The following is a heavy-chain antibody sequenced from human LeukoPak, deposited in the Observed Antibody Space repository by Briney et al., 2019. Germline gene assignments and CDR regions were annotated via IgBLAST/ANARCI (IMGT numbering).Heavy chain of an antibody. J-gene: IGHJ4*02. D-gene: IGHD3-22*01. Sequence: SETLSLTCTVSGGSISSYYWSWIRQPPGKGLEWIGYIYYSGSTNYNPSLKSRVTISVDTSKNQFSLELSSVTAADTAVYYCARGYDSSGYIDYWGQGTLVTVSS. V-gene: IGHV4-59*01. CDR1: GGSISSYY. CDR2: IYYSGST. CDR3: ARGYDSSGYIDY.